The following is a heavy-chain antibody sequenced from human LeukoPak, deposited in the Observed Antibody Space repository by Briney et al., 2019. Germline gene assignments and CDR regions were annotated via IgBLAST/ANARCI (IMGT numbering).Heavy chain of an antibody. D-gene: IGHD3-10*01. V-gene: IGHV4-39*07. CDR2: IYYSGST. CDR3: ARVQHYYGSGSYQKGDYYYGMDV. Sequence: PSETLSLTCTVSGGSISSSSYYWGWIRQPPGKGLEWIGSIYYSGSTYYNPSLKSRVTISVDTSKNQFSLKLSSVTAADTAVYYCARVQHYYGSGSYQKGDYYYGMDVWGQGTTVTVSS. CDR1: GGSISSSSYY. J-gene: IGHJ6*02.